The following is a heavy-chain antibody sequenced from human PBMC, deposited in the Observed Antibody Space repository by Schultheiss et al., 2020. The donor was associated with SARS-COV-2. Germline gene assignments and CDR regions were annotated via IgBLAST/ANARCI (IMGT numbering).Heavy chain of an antibody. CDR2: IYYSGST. CDR1: GGSISSSSYY. CDR3: AREGVAAAAPDY. D-gene: IGHD6-13*01. V-gene: IGHV4-39*02. Sequence: SETLSLTCTVSGGSISSSSYYWGWIRQPPGMGLEWIGSIYYSGSTYYNPSLKSRVTISVDTSKNQFSLKLSSVTAADTAVYYCAREGVAAAAPDYWGQGTLVTVSS. J-gene: IGHJ4*02.